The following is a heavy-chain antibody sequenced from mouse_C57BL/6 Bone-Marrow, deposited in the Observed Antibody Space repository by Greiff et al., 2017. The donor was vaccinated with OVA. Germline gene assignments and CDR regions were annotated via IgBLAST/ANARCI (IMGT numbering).Heavy chain of an antibody. Sequence: EADGGLVQPKGSLKLSCAASGFSFNTYAMNWVRQAPGKGLEWVARIRSKSNNYATYYADSVKDRFTISRDDSESMLYLQMNNLKTEDTAMYYCVRTPSTVKYFDVWGTGTTVTVSS. V-gene: IGHV10-1*01. CDR1: GFSFNTYA. J-gene: IGHJ1*03. CDR2: IRSKSNNYAT. CDR3: VRTPSTVKYFDV. D-gene: IGHD1-1*01.